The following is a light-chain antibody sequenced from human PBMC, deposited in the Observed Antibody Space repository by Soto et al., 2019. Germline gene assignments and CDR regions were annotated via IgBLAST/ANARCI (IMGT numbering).Light chain of an antibody. J-gene: IGKJ1*01. CDR3: QQYNNWPPWT. CDR1: QSVSSN. CDR2: GAS. Sequence: EIVMTQSPATLSVSPGERATLSCRASQSVSSNVAWYQQRPGQAPRLLIYGASTRATDIPDRFTGSGSGTEFTLTISRLQSEDFAVYYCQQYNNWPPWTFGQGTKVDIK. V-gene: IGKV3-15*01.